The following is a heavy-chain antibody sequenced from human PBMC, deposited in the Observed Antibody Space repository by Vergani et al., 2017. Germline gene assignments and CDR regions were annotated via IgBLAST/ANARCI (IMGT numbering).Heavy chain of an antibody. Sequence: QVQLQQWGGGLLKPSETLSLTCVVNGGSFTSYDWTWIRQSPGEGLEWVGDIDHTGRPDYNPSLKSRLTMSVDKSRNQFSLMLKYVTATDTAIYFCARVNTETSGHLYYNYYMDVWGQGTAVTVS. CDR1: GGSFTSYD. V-gene: IGHV4-34*01. CDR2: IDHTGRP. J-gene: IGHJ6*03. D-gene: IGHD4-11*01. CDR3: ARVNTETSGHLYYNYYMDV.